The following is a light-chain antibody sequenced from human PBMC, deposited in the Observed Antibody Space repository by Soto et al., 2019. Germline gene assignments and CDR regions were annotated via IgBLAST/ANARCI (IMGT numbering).Light chain of an antibody. Sequence: QSVLTQPASVSGSPGQSITISCNGTSSDVGGFNYVSWYQQHPGKAPKLMIYDVTNRPSGVSYRFSGSKSGNTASLTISGLQAEDEADYYCNSYTSSSTYVFGTGTQLTVL. CDR3: NSYTSSSTYV. CDR2: DVT. J-gene: IGLJ1*01. CDR1: SSDVGGFNY. V-gene: IGLV2-14*03.